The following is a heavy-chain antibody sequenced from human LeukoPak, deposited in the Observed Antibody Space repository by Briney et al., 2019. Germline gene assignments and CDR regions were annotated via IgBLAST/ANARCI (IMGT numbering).Heavy chain of an antibody. CDR2: IDAGNGNT. V-gene: IGHV1-3*01. CDR1: GYTFTIYA. J-gene: IGHJ4*02. D-gene: IGHD3-22*01. Sequence: EASVKVSCKASGYTFTIYAMHWVRQAPGQRLEWMGWIDAGNGNTRYSQNFQGRLTITRDTSASTAYMELRSLRSDDTAVYYCARELSYYDSSGFDPALGYWGQGTLVTVSS. CDR3: ARELSYYDSSGFDPALGY.